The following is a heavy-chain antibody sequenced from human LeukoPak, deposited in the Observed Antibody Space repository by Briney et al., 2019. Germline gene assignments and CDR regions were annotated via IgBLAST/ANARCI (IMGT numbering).Heavy chain of an antibody. CDR3: ARGDYDFWSGNYYYYYMDV. CDR1: GFTYRRYA. Sequence: GGSLRLSCGASGFTYRRYAMHWVSQAPGRGLEGVAVISYDGSNKYYADSVKGRFTISRDNSKNTLYLQMNSLRAEDTAVYYCARGDYDFWSGNYYYYYMDVWGKGTTVTVSS. J-gene: IGHJ6*03. V-gene: IGHV3-30-3*01. CDR2: ISYDGSNK. D-gene: IGHD3-3*01.